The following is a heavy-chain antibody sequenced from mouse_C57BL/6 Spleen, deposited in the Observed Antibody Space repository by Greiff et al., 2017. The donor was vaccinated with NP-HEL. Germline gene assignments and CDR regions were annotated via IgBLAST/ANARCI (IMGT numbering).Heavy chain of an antibody. J-gene: IGHJ4*01. D-gene: IGHD2-4*01. Sequence: VQLQQPGAELVKPGASVKLSCKASGYTFTSYWMHWVKQRPGQGLEWIGMIHPNSGSTNYNEKFKSKATLTVDKSSSTAYMQLSSLTSEDSAVYYCARCRYDYDAMDDWGQGTSVTVSS. V-gene: IGHV1-64*01. CDR3: ARCRYDYDAMDD. CDR1: GYTFTSYW. CDR2: IHPNSGST.